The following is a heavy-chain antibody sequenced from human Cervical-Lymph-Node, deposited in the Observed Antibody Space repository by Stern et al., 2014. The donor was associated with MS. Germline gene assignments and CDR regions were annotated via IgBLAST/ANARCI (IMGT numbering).Heavy chain of an antibody. CDR2: IIPIIGTA. CDR3: ALGGFGHYFEY. J-gene: IGHJ4*02. CDR1: GGTFSSSD. D-gene: IGHD3-10*01. Sequence: QDQLVQSGAEVQKPGSSVKVSCRASGGTFSSSDISWVRQAHGQGLEWMGGIIPIIGTANYAQKYQGRVTITADESTSTAYMELSSLRSEDTAIYYCALGGFGHYFEYWGQGTLVTVSS. V-gene: IGHV1-69*12.